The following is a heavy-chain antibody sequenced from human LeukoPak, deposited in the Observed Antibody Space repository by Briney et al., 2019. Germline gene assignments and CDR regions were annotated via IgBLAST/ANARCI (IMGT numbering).Heavy chain of an antibody. CDR3: ARERTGYYYDSSGYYFNRFDP. J-gene: IGHJ5*02. CDR2: IYYSGSP. CDR1: GGSISSGDYY. D-gene: IGHD3-22*01. Sequence: SETLSLTCTVSGGSISSGDYYWSWIRQPPGKGLDWIGYIYYSGSPYYNPSLKSRVTISVDTSKNQFSLKLSSVTAADTAVYYCARERTGYYYDSSGYYFNRFDPWGQGTLVTVSS. V-gene: IGHV4-30-4*08.